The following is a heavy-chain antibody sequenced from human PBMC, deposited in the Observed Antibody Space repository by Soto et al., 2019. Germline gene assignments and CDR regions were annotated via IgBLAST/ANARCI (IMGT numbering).Heavy chain of an antibody. J-gene: IGHJ3*02. CDR2: IYHSGST. V-gene: IGHV4-4*02. CDR1: GGSISSSNW. CDR3: GGWGDCSSTSCYEAFDI. D-gene: IGHD2-2*01. Sequence: SETLSLTCAVSGGSISSSNWWSWVRQPPGKGLEWIGEIYHSGSTNYNPSLKSRVTISVDKSKSQFTLKLSSVTAADTAVYYCGGWGDCSSTSCYEAFDIWGQGTMVTVSS.